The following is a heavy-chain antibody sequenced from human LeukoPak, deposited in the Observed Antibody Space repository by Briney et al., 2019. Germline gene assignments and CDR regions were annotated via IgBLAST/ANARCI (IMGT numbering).Heavy chain of an antibody. V-gene: IGHV3-73*01. D-gene: IGHD2-2*01. CDR3: TRGVVPAATWFDP. Sequence: GGSLRLSCAASGFTFSSSAMHWVRQASGKGLEWVGRIRSKANSYATAYAASVKGRFTISRDDSKNTAYLQMNSLKTEDTAVYYCTRGVVPAATWFDPWGQGTLVTVSS. CDR2: IRSKANSYAT. J-gene: IGHJ5*02. CDR1: GFTFSSSA.